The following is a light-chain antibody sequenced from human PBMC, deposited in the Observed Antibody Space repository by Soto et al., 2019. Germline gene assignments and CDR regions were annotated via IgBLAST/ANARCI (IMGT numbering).Light chain of an antibody. CDR2: DAS. CDR1: QSVSSN. Sequence: ETVMTQAPATLTVSPGERPTLSCRASQSVSSNLAWYQQKPGQXHRXXIHDASTRATGIPARFSGSVSGTELTINISSLQSEDGEVYHGQQYNSWPLTFGGGTKVDIK. CDR3: QQYNSWPLT. J-gene: IGKJ4*01. V-gene: IGKV3D-15*01.